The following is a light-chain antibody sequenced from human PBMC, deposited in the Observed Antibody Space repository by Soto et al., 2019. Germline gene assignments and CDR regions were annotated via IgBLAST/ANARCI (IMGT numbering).Light chain of an antibody. V-gene: IGKV3-11*01. CDR1: QGVGSY. CDR3: QQRSNWPPSIT. J-gene: IGKJ5*01. CDR2: DAS. Sequence: EIVMTQSPGTLSLSPGERATLSCRASQGVGSYLAWYQHKPGQAPRLLIYDASNRATGIPARFSGSGSGTDFTLTISSLEPEDFAVYYCQQRSNWPPSITFGQGTRLEIK.